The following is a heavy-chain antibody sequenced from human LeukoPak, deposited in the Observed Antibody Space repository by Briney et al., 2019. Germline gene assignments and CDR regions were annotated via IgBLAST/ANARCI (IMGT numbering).Heavy chain of an antibody. CDR1: GGSISSYY. J-gene: IGHJ4*02. Sequence: PSETLSLTCTVSGGSISSYYWSWIRQPPEKGLEWIGYIYYSGSTNYSPSLKSRVTISVGTSKNQFSLKLSSVTAADTAIYYCARGTGSNRFDYWGQGTLVTVSS. CDR2: IYYSGST. CDR3: ARGTGSNRFDY. V-gene: IGHV4-59*01. D-gene: IGHD3-10*01.